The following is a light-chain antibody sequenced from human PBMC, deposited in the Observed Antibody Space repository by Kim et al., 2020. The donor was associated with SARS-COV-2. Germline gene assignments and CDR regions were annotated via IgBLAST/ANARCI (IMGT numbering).Light chain of an antibody. V-gene: IGKV1-27*01. CDR1: QGISTC. CDR2: GAS. Sequence: DIHMTQSPSSLSASVGDRVTITCRASQGISTCLAWYQQKPGTTPKLLIYGASTLQSGVPSRFSGSASGTDFTLTISSLQPEDVATYYCQKYNSAPRTFGGGTKVDIK. J-gene: IGKJ4*02. CDR3: QKYNSAPRT.